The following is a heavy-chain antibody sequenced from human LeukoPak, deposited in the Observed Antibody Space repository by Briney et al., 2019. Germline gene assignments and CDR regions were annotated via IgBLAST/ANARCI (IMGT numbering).Heavy chain of an antibody. J-gene: IGHJ4*02. Sequence: PSETLSLTCTVSGGSISSSSYYWGWIRQPPGKGLEWIGSIYYSGSTYYNPSLKSRVTISVDTSKNQFSLKLSSVTAADTAVYYRARSGDYGDSFDYWGQGTLVTVSS. CDR2: IYYSGST. CDR3: ARSGDYGDSFDY. V-gene: IGHV4-39*01. CDR1: GGSISSSSYY. D-gene: IGHD4-17*01.